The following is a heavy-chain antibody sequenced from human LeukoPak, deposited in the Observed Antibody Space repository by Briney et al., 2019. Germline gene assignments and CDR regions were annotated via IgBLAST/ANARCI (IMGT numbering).Heavy chain of an antibody. CDR3: ARVFARGGEISGSYYYY. V-gene: IGHV1-69*05. Sequence: GSSVKVSCKASGGTFSTYAVNWVRQAPGQGLEWMGGIIPLFGTANYAQKFQGRVTITTDEFTSTAYMELSSLRSEDTAIYYCARVFARGGEISGSYYYYWGQGTLVTVSS. CDR2: IIPLFGTA. J-gene: IGHJ4*02. D-gene: IGHD3-10*01. CDR1: GGTFSTYA.